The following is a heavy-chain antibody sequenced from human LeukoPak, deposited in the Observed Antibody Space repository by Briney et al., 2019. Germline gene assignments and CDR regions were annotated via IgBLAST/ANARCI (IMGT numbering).Heavy chain of an antibody. D-gene: IGHD2-15*01. CDR3: ARDASPGYFDL. J-gene: IGHJ2*01. V-gene: IGHV3-74*01. CDR2: ITSDGSAT. Sequence: PGGSLRLSCAVSGFTFSSYWMNWVRQGPGKGLAWVSRITSDGSATDYADSVKGRFTISRDNAKNTLYLHMDSLRAEDTAVYYCARDASPGYFDLWGRGTLVTVSS. CDR1: GFTFSSYW.